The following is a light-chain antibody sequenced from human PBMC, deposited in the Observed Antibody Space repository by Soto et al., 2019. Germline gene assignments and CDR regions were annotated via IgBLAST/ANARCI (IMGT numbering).Light chain of an antibody. Sequence: QSVLTQPASVSGSPGQSITISCTGTSSDVGSYNLVSWYQQHPGKAPKLMIYEVSKRPSGVSNRFSGSKSGNTASLTISGLQAEDEADYYCCSYAGGSTSWVFGGGTKVTVL. V-gene: IGLV2-23*02. J-gene: IGLJ3*02. CDR2: EVS. CDR1: SSDVGSYNL. CDR3: CSYAGGSTSWV.